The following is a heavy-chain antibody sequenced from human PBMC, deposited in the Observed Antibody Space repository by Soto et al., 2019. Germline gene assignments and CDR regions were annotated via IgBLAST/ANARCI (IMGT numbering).Heavy chain of an antibody. D-gene: IGHD2-2*01. V-gene: IGHV4-31*03. Sequence: SETLSLTCTVSGGSISSSSYYWGWIRQHPGKGLEWIGYIYYSGSTYYNPSLKSRVTISVDTSKNQFSLKLSSVTAADTAVYYCARVGGEGSAALDGWFDPWGQGTLVTVSS. CDR3: ARVGGEGSAALDGWFDP. CDR2: IYYSGST. J-gene: IGHJ5*02. CDR1: GGSISSSSYY.